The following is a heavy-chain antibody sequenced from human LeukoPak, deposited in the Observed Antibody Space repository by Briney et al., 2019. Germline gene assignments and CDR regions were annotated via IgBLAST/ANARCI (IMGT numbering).Heavy chain of an antibody. D-gene: IGHD6-19*01. CDR2: IYYSGST. Sequence: PSQTLSLTCTVSGGSISSSSYYWGWIRQPPGKGLEWIGSIYYSGSTYYNPSLKSRVTISVDTSKNQFSLKLSSVTAADTAVYYCASGSGWYWGSLTKPDYFDYWGQGTLVTVSS. CDR3: ASGSGWYWGSLTKPDYFDY. V-gene: IGHV4-39*01. CDR1: GGSISSSSYY. J-gene: IGHJ4*02.